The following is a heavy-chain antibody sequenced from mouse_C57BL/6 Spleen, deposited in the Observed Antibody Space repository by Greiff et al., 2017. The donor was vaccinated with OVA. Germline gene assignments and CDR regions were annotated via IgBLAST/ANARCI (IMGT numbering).Heavy chain of an antibody. CDR3: AKYNSSSYPYYDMDY. J-gene: IGHJ4*01. CDR2: IYPGDGDT. V-gene: IGHV1-80*01. D-gene: IGHD1-1*01. Sequence: QVQLQQSGAELVKPGASVKISCKASGYAFSSYWMNWVKQRPGQGLEWIGQIYPGDGDTNYNGKFKGKATLTADTSYSTAYMQLSSLTSEDSAVYVGAKYNSSSYPYYDMDYWGQGTTVTVSS. CDR1: GYAFSSYW.